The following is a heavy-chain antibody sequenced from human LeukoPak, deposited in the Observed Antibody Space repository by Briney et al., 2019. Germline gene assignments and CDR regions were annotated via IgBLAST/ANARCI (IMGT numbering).Heavy chain of an antibody. CDR2: IYPGDSDT. D-gene: IGHD5-24*01. V-gene: IGHV5-51*01. Sequence: GASLKISCQGSGYSFTTYWIGWVRQMPGKGLEWMGIIYPGDSDTRYSPSFQGQVTISADKSISTAYLQWNSLKASDTAMYYCARRDGYGAYDIWGQGTMVTVSS. J-gene: IGHJ3*02. CDR1: GYSFTTYW. CDR3: ARRDGYGAYDI.